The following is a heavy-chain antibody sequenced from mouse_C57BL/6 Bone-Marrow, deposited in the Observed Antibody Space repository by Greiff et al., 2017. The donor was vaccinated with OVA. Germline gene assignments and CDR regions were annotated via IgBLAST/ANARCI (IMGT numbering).Heavy chain of an antibody. V-gene: IGHV1-63*01. CDR1: GYTFTNYW. CDR3: ARIYSNYDFDY. D-gene: IGHD2-5*01. CDR2: IYPGGGYT. Sequence: QVQLQQSGPVLVKPGASVKMSCKASGYTFTNYWIGWAKQRPGHGLEWIGDIYPGGGYTNYNEKFKGKATLTADKSSSTAYMQFSSLTSEDSAIYYCARIYSNYDFDYWGQGTTLTVSS. J-gene: IGHJ2*01.